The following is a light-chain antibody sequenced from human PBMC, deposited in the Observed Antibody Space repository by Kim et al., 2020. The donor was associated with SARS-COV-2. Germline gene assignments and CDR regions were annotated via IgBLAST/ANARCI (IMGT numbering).Light chain of an antibody. J-gene: IGKJ4*01. Sequence: SPGERATLSGRASQSVSSNLAWYQQKPGQAPRLLIYCASTRATGIPARFSGSGSGTDFTLTINSLQSEDFAVYYCQQYNNWPPLIFGGGTKVDIK. V-gene: IGKV3-15*01. CDR2: CAS. CDR1: QSVSSN. CDR3: QQYNNWPPLI.